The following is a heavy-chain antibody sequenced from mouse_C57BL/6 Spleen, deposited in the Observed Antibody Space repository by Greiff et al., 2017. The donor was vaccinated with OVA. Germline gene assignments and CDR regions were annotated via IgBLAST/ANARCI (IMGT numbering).Heavy chain of an antibody. CDR3: AREDDYDGGAWFAY. V-gene: IGHV1-82*01. Sequence: QVQLQQSGPELVKPGASVKISCKASGYAFSSSWMNWVKQRPGKGLEWIGRIYPGDGDTNYNGKFKGKATLTADKSSSTAYMQLSSLTSEDSAVYFCAREDDYDGGAWFAYWGQGTLVTVSA. CDR1: GYAFSSSW. D-gene: IGHD2-4*01. J-gene: IGHJ3*01. CDR2: IYPGDGDT.